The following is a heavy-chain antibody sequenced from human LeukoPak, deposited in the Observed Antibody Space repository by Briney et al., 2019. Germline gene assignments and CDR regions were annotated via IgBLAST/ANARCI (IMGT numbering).Heavy chain of an antibody. Sequence: SETLSLTCTVSGYSISSGYYWGWIRQPPGKGLEWIGSIYHSGSTYYNPSLKGRVTISVDTSKNQFSLKLSSVTAADTAVYFCARGRVSSSTWHSTYYYYFYMDVWGKGTTVTVSS. CDR1: GYSISSGYY. J-gene: IGHJ6*03. CDR2: IYHSGST. V-gene: IGHV4-38-2*02. CDR3: ARGRVSSSTWHSTYYYYFYMDV. D-gene: IGHD4-11*01.